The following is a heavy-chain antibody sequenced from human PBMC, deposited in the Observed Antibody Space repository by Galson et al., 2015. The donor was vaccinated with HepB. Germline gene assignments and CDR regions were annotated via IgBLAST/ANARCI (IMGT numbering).Heavy chain of an antibody. J-gene: IGHJ4*02. CDR1: GYTFTNYG. Sequence: SVKVSCKASGYTFTNYGMSWVRQAPGQGPEWMGWINCYNGNTNYAQNFQGRVTMTTDTSTNMAYMELRSLGSDDTAVYYCARGGRLGELSSSDYWGQGTLVTVSS. CDR3: ARGGRLGELSSSDY. V-gene: IGHV1-18*01. D-gene: IGHD3-16*02. CDR2: INCYNGNT.